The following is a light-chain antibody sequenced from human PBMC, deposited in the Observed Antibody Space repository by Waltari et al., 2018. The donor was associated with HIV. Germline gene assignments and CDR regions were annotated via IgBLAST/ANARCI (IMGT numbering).Light chain of an antibody. J-gene: IGKJ1*01. CDR2: GAS. V-gene: IGKV3-20*01. CDR1: QSVDRTY. CDR3: QQYDISPRT. Sequence: EIVLTQAPGTLSLSPGEGATLSCRASQSVDRTYLAWYQQKPGQAPRHLIYGASSRANGIPDRFSGSGSGTDFTLTISRLEPEDFAVYYCQQYDISPRTFGQGTKVEI.